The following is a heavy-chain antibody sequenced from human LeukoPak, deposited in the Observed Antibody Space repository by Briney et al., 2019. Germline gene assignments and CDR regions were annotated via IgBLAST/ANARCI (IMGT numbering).Heavy chain of an antibody. CDR1: GGSISSYY. J-gene: IGHJ4*02. V-gene: IGHV4-4*07. Sequence: SETLSLTCTASGGSISSYYWSWIRQPAGKGLEWIGRIYTSGSTNYNPSLKSRVTMSVDTSKNQFSLKLNSVTAADTAVYYCAREEYSPGHYSFDYWGQGTLVTVSS. CDR3: AREEYSPGHYSFDY. D-gene: IGHD5-18*01. CDR2: IYTSGST.